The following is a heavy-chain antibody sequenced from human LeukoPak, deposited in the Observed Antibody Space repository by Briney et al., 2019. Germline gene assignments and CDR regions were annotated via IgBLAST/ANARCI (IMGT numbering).Heavy chain of an antibody. J-gene: IGHJ4*02. CDR2: ISGSGATT. D-gene: IGHD3-3*01. V-gene: IGHV3-23*01. Sequence: GGSLRLSCAASGFTFSSYAMTWVRQAPGKGLEWVSAISGSGATTYYADSVKGRFTISRDNSKNTLYLQMNSLRADDTAVYYCAKDHGVYDFWSGYYFDFWGQGSLVTVSS. CDR3: AKDHGVYDFWSGYYFDF. CDR1: GFTFSSYA.